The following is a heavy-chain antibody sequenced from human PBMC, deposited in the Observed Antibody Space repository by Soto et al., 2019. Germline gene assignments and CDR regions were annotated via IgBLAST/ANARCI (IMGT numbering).Heavy chain of an antibody. CDR3: ARDFYPVAYFFDY. CDR2: VSGYNDKT. V-gene: IGHV1-18*04. D-gene: IGHD2-21*01. Sequence: WASVKVSCKASGYTFTNHGISWARQAPGQGLEWVGWVSGYNDKTKSAQKFQGRVTMTTDTSTSTAYMELRSLRSDDTAVYYCARDFYPVAYFFDYWGQGTLVTVSS. J-gene: IGHJ4*02. CDR1: GYTFTNHG.